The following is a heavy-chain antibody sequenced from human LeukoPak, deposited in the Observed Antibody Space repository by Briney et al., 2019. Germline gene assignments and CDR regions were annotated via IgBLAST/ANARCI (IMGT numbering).Heavy chain of an antibody. V-gene: IGHV3-21*01. J-gene: IGHJ4*02. Sequence: GGSLRLSCTSSGFTFSSDAMTWVRQAPGKGLEWVSSISSSSSYIYYADSVKGRFTISRDNAKNSLYPQMNSLRAEDTAVYYCAREESGSPFDYWGQGTLVTVSS. CDR1: GFTFSSDA. CDR2: ISSSSSYI. D-gene: IGHD2/OR15-2a*01. CDR3: AREESGSPFDY.